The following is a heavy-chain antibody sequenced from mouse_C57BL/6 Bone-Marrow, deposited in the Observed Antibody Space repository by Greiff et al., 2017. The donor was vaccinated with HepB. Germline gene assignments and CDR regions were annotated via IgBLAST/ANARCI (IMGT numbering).Heavy chain of an antibody. J-gene: IGHJ4*01. CDR3: ARRADYGSSHYYAMDY. V-gene: IGHV8-12*01. D-gene: IGHD1-1*01. CDR1: GFSLSTSGMG. Sequence: VKLMESGPGILQSSQTLSLTCSFSGFSLSTSGMGVSWIRQPSGKGLEWLAHIYWDDDKRYNPSLKSRLTISKDTSRNQVFLKITSVDTADTATYYCARRADYGSSHYYAMDYWGQGTSVTVSS. CDR2: IYWDDDK.